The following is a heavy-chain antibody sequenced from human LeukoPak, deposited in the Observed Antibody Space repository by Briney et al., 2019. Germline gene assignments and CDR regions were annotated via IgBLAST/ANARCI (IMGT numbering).Heavy chain of an antibody. V-gene: IGHV3-7*01. CDR1: GFTFSSHW. D-gene: IGHD6-13*01. J-gene: IGHJ3*02. CDR2: INQDGSER. CDR3: GRYSEYSGSFAFDI. Sequence: PGGSLRLSCAASGFTFSSHWMTWVRQAPGKGLEGVANINQDGSERYYVDSVKGRFTISRDNAKNSLYLQMNSLRAEDTAVYYCGRYSEYSGSFAFDIWGQGTMVSVSS.